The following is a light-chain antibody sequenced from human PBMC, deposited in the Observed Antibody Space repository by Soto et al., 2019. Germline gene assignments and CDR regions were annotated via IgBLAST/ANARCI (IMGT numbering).Light chain of an antibody. Sequence: EIVLTQSPATLSLSPGERATLSCRASQSVSRYLAWYQQQPGQAPRLLIYDASNRATGIPARFSGSASGTDFTLTISSLEPEDFAVYYCQQSSNWPLTFGGGTKVEIK. J-gene: IGKJ4*01. CDR1: QSVSRY. CDR2: DAS. CDR3: QQSSNWPLT. V-gene: IGKV3-11*01.